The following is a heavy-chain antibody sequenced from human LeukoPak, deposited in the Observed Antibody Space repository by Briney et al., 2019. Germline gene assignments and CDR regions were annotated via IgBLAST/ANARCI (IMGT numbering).Heavy chain of an antibody. V-gene: IGHV3-23*01. CDR1: GFTFSSYA. Sequence: PGVSLRLSCAASGFTFSSYAMSWVRQAPGKGLEWVSAISGSGGSTYYADSVKGRFTISRDNSKNTLYLQMNSLRAEDTAVYYCASLVAPAAGTNAFDIWGQGTMVTVSS. D-gene: IGHD6-13*01. CDR3: ASLVAPAAGTNAFDI. J-gene: IGHJ3*02. CDR2: ISGSGGST.